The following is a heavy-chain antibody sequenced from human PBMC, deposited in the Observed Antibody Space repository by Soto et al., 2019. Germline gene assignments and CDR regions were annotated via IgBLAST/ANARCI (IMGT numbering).Heavy chain of an antibody. Sequence: SETLSLTCTVSGGSISSSSYYWDWIRQPPGKGLEWIGSIYYSGSTYYNPSLKSRVTISVDKSKNQFSLKLSSVTAADTAVYYCARTYGDCFDYWGQGTLVTVSS. CDR1: GGSISSSSYY. CDR3: ARTYGDCFDY. J-gene: IGHJ4*02. CDR2: IYYSGST. D-gene: IGHD4-17*01. V-gene: IGHV4-39*07.